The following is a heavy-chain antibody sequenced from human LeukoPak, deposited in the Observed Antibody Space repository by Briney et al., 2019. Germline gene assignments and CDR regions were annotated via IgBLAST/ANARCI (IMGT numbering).Heavy chain of an antibody. CDR3: ARGGRRTSSGFPTGY. J-gene: IGHJ4*02. CDR2: IYYSGST. Sequence: SETLSLTCTVSGGSISSGGYYWSWIRQHPGKGLEWIGYIYYSGSTYYNPSLKSRVTISVDTSKNQFSLKLSSVTAADTAVYYCARGGRRTSSGFPTGYWGQGTLVTVSS. CDR1: GGSISSGGYY. V-gene: IGHV4-31*03. D-gene: IGHD6-19*01.